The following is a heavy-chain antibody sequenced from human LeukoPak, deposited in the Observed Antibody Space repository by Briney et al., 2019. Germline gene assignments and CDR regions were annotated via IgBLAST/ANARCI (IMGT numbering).Heavy chain of an antibody. Sequence: VASVKVSCKASGGTFSSYGISWVRQAPGQGLEWMGWISAYNGNTNYAQKLQGRVTMTTDTSTSTAYMELRSLRSDDTAVYYCASGPYGDYSFDYWGQGTLVTVSS. D-gene: IGHD4-17*01. CDR3: ASGPYGDYSFDY. CDR2: ISAYNGNT. CDR1: GGTFSSYG. J-gene: IGHJ4*02. V-gene: IGHV1-18*01.